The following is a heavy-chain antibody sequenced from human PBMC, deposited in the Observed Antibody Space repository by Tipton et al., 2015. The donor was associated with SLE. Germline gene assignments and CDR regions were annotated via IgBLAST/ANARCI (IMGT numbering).Heavy chain of an antibody. V-gene: IGHV4-39*07. J-gene: IGHJ6*03. CDR2: IYYSGST. D-gene: IGHD2-2*01. CDR3: ARDWCSSTSCYGYYYMDV. CDR1: GDYITSDIYY. Sequence: TLSLTCFVSGDYITSDIYYWGWVRQPPGKGLEWIGSIYYSGSTYYNPSLKSRVTISVDTSKNQFSLKLSSVTAADTAVYYCARDWCSSTSCYGYYYMDVWGKGTTVTVSS.